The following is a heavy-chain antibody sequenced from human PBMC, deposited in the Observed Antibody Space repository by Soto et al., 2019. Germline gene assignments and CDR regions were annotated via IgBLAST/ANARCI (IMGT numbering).Heavy chain of an antibody. V-gene: IGHV3-66*01. Sequence: EVQVVESGGGLVQPGGSLRLSCAASGLTVSSNNMNWVRQAPGKGLEWVSVIYSGGTTLYADSVKGRFTISRDNSKNTLYLQMNSLRAEDTAVYYCARGRYFDLWVRGTLVTVSS. CDR2: IYSGGTT. CDR3: ARGRYFDL. CDR1: GLTVSSNN. J-gene: IGHJ2*01.